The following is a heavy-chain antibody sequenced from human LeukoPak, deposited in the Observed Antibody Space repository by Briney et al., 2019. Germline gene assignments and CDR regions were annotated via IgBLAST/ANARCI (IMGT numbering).Heavy chain of an antibody. V-gene: IGHV3-23*01. CDR1: GFTFSSYA. CDR2: IGGSGGST. D-gene: IGHD3-10*01. Sequence: GGSLRLSCAASGFTFSSYAMSWVRQAPGKGLEWVSGIGGSGGSTYYADSVKGRLTISRDNSKNTLYLQMNSLRAEDTAVYYCAKGRYYGSGKWGYFEYWGRGTLVTVSS. CDR3: AKGRYYGSGKWGYFEY. J-gene: IGHJ4*02.